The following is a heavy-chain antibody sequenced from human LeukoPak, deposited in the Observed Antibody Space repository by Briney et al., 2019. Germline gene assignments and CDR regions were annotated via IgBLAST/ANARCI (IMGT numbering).Heavy chain of an antibody. D-gene: IGHD2-2*01. CDR3: ARACSSFTCGSRGGVYAVDI. Sequence: PGGSLRLSCAASGFTFSCYWVSWVRQAPGKGLEWVANIKQDGSEKYYVDSVKGRFTISRENAKNSLYLQMSSLRAEDTAVYYCARACSSFTCGSRGGVYAVDIWGQGTMVTVSS. V-gene: IGHV3-7*01. J-gene: IGHJ3*02. CDR1: GFTFSCYW. CDR2: IKQDGSEK.